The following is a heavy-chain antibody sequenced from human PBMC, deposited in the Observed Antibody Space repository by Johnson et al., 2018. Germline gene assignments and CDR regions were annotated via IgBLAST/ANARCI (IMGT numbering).Heavy chain of an antibody. D-gene: IGHD3-22*01. J-gene: IGHJ3*02. V-gene: IGHV1-8*01. CDR2: MSPDSGNT. Sequence: QVQLVESGAEVKKPGASVRVSCKASGYTFTNYDVHWVRQATGQGLEWMGWMSPDSGNTGYAQKFQGRVTMTRNTSISTAYLELSSLRSEDKDWYYCAGEGPGHQYDSSGDGAFDIWGQGTMVTVSS. CDR1: GYTFTNYD. CDR3: AGEGPGHQYDSSGDGAFDI.